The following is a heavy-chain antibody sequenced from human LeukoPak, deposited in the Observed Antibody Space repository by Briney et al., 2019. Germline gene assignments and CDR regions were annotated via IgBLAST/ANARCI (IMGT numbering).Heavy chain of an antibody. CDR1: GFSFSSYW. D-gene: IGHD2-15*01. CDR2: INQDGSEQ. Sequence: PGGSLRLSCAASGFSFSSYWMAWVRQAPGKGLEWVAQINQDGSEQSFVDSVQGRFTMSRDNAKNSLYLEINSLRGEDTSGYYCVRDSAPRFRGSAPLYWGQGTLVTVSS. V-gene: IGHV3-7*01. J-gene: IGHJ4*02. CDR3: VRDSAPRFRGSAPLY.